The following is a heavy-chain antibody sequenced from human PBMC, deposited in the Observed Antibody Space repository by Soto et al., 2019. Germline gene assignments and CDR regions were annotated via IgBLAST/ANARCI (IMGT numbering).Heavy chain of an antibody. J-gene: IGHJ5*02. CDR3: AGDEWFGGGWFDP. V-gene: IGHV3-66*01. Sequence: EVQLVESGGGLVQPGGSLRLSCAASGFTVSSNYMSWVRQAPGKGLEWVSIIYSGGRTHYADSVKGRFTISRDNSKNTLYLQRNSLRVEDTAVYYCAGDEWFGGGWFDPWGQGTLVTVSS. D-gene: IGHD3-10*01. CDR2: IYSGGRT. CDR1: GFTVSSNY.